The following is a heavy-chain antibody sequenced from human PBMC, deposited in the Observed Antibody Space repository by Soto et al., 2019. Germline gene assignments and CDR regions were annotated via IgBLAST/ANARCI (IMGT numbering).Heavy chain of an antibody. CDR1: GFTFSSYA. CDR2: ISYDGSNK. V-gene: IGHV3-30-3*01. Sequence: QVQLVESGGGVVQPGRSLRLSCAASGFTFSSYAMHWVRQAPGKGLEWVAVISYDGSNKYYADSVKGRFTISRDNSKNTLYLQMNSLRAEDTAVYYCARVECELPGDYWGQGTLVTVSS. CDR3: ARVECELPGDY. J-gene: IGHJ4*02. D-gene: IGHD1-26*01.